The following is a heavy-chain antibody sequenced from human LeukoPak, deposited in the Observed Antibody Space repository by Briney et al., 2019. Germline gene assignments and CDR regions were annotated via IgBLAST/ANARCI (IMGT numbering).Heavy chain of an antibody. CDR3: AKARNGDPPFYFDY. CDR1: GFTFSNYA. Sequence: GGCVRLSCAASGFTFSNYAMSWVRQAPGKGLEWVSAISGSGGRTYDADSVKGRFTISRDNSMNTLYLQMNSLRAEDTAVYYCAKARNGDPPFYFDYWGQGTLVTVST. J-gene: IGHJ4*02. V-gene: IGHV3-23*01. D-gene: IGHD4-17*01. CDR2: ISGSGGRT.